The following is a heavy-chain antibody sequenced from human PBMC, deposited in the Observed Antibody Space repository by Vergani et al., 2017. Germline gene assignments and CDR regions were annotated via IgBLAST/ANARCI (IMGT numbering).Heavy chain of an antibody. D-gene: IGHD6-13*01. CDR2: INHSGST. CDR1: GGSFSGYY. J-gene: IGHJ4*02. Sequence: QVQLQQWGAGLLKPSETLSLICAVYGGSFSGYYWSWIRQPPGKGLEWIGEINHSGSTNYNPSLKSRVTISVDTSKNQFSLKLSSVTAADTAVYYCARGKGSSWGQGTLVTVSS. CDR3: ARGKGSS. V-gene: IGHV4-34*01.